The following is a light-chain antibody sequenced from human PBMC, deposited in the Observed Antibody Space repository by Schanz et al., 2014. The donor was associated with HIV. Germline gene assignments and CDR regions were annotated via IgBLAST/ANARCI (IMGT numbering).Light chain of an antibody. CDR1: QGIRNA. Sequence: DIQMTQSPSSLSASVGDRVTITCRASQGIRNALGWYQQKPGKAPKRLIYDASSLQSGVPSRFSGSGSGTEFTLSISSLQSDDFATYYCQQSHTYPYTFGQGTRLEIK. CDR2: DAS. CDR3: QQSHTYPYT. J-gene: IGKJ2*01. V-gene: IGKV1-17*01.